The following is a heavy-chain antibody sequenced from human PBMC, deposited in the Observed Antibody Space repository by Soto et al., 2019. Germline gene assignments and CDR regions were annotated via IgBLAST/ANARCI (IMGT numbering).Heavy chain of an antibody. CDR2: ISTYNGNT. CDR1: GYTFTSYG. Sequence: QVQLVQSGAEVKKPGASVKVSCKASGYTFTSYGISWVRQAPGQGPERMGRISTYNGNTNYVQKLQGRVTMTTDTSTNTAYMEMRSLSYDDTAVYCCARDPGYSTTCRPAFHSWGQVKMVPVSS. V-gene: IGHV1-18*01. D-gene: IGHD6-13*01. CDR3: ARDPGYSTTCRPAFHS. J-gene: IGHJ3*02.